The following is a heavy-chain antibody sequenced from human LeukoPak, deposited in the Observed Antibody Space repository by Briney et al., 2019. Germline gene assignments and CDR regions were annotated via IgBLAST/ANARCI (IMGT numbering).Heavy chain of an antibody. D-gene: IGHD6-13*01. CDR2: ISTSGSP. V-gene: IGHV4-61*02. CDR3: ARGRGYSSQGIYYFYYYMDV. CDR1: GASISSGSYY. Sequence: SQTLSLTCTVSGASISSGSYYWIWIRQAAEKGLEWIGRISTSGSPNYNPSLKSRVTISVDTSKNQFSLKLSSVTAADTAVYYCARGRGYSSQGIYYFYYYMDVWGKGTTVTVSS. J-gene: IGHJ6*03.